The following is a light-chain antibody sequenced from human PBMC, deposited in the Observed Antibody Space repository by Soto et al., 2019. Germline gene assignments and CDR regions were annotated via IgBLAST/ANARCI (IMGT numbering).Light chain of an antibody. CDR2: EVN. CDR3: SSYAGSNNVV. J-gene: IGLJ2*01. CDR1: SSDVAGYNY. V-gene: IGLV2-8*01. Sequence: QSALTQPPSASGSPGQSVTISCTGTSSDVAGYNYVSWYQQHPAKAPQLMIYEVNRRPSGVPDRFSGSKSGNTASLTVSGLQAEDEADYYCSSYAGSNNVVFGGGTKLTVL.